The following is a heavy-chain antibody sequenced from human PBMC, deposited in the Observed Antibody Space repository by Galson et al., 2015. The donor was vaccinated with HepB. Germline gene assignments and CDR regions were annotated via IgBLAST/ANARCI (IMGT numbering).Heavy chain of an antibody. CDR3: ARQAIGYSSRGDGFDL. V-gene: IGHV5-10-1*01. D-gene: IGHD6-19*01. Sequence: QSGALVKKPGESLRISCQGPGYNFTNYWVTWVRRMPGEGLEWMGKIDPVDSYTNYSPSFQGHVTISTDESISPAYLQWSSLKASDTAMYYCARQAIGYSSRGDGFDLWGQGTLVTLSS. CDR2: IDPVDSYT. CDR1: GYNFTNYW. J-gene: IGHJ3*01.